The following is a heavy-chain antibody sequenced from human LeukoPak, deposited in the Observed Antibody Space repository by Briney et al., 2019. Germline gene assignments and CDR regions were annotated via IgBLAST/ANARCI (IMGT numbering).Heavy chain of an antibody. Sequence: SETLSLTCAVSGVSISSSNWWSWVRQPPGKGLEWIGEIYHSGSTNYNPSLKSRVTISVDKSKNQFSLKLSSVTAADTAVYYCARDTSNGIYYYFDYWGQGTLVTVSS. CDR2: IYHSGST. V-gene: IGHV4-4*02. J-gene: IGHJ4*02. CDR1: GVSISSSNW. D-gene: IGHD5-12*01. CDR3: ARDTSNGIYYYFDY.